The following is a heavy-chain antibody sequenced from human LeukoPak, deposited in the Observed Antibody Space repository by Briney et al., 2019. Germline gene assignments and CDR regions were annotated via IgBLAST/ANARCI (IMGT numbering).Heavy chain of an antibody. J-gene: IGHJ4*02. CDR3: AREWKVGATTWGFDY. Sequence: GGSLRLSCAASGFTFSSYEMNWVRQAPGKGLEWVSYISSSGSTIYYADSVKGRFTISRDNAKNSRYLQMNSLRAEDTAVYYCAREWKVGATTWGFDYWGQGTLVTVSS. V-gene: IGHV3-48*03. CDR2: ISSSGSTI. D-gene: IGHD1-26*01. CDR1: GFTFSSYE.